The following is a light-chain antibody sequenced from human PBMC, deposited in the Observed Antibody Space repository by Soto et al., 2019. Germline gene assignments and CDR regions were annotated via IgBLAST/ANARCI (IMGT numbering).Light chain of an antibody. CDR2: DAS. CDR3: NHRINWRFT. Sequence: ELVLTQSPATLSLSPGDRATLSCRASQSVTDSLAWFQQRPGQSPRLVIFDASNRATGIPPRFSGSGSGTDFTLTISSLEPEDFAVYYWNHRINWRFTFGPGTKVDIK. V-gene: IGKV3-11*01. J-gene: IGKJ3*01. CDR1: QSVTDS.